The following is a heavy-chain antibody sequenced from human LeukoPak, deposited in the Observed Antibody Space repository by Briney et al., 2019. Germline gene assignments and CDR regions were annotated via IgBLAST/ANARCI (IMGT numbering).Heavy chain of an antibody. CDR2: ISGSGGST. Sequence: PGGSLRLSCAASGFTFSSYAMSWVRQAPGKGLEWVSAISGSGGSTHYADSVKGRFTISRDNSKNTLYLQMNSLRAEDTAVYYCAKDSTVTDAFDIWGQGTMVTVSS. V-gene: IGHV3-23*01. J-gene: IGHJ3*02. CDR3: AKDSTVTDAFDI. D-gene: IGHD4-17*01. CDR1: GFTFSSYA.